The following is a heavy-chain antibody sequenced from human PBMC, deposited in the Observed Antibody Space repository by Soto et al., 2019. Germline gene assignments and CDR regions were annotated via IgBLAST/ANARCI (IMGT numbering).Heavy chain of an antibody. Sequence: QITLKESGPTLVKPTQTLTLTCTFSGFSLSTSGVGVGWIRQPPGKALEWLALIYWDDDKRYSPSLKSRLTITKDTPKNQVVLTMTNMVPVDTATYYCAHSLYGYSYSPSWGQGTLVTVSS. V-gene: IGHV2-5*02. CDR3: AHSLYGYSYSPS. CDR2: IYWDDDK. J-gene: IGHJ4*02. D-gene: IGHD5-18*01. CDR1: GFSLSTSGVG.